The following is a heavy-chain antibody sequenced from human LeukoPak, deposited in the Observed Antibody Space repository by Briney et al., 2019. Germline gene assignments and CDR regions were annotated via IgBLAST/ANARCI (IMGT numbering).Heavy chain of an antibody. J-gene: IGHJ4*02. D-gene: IGHD6-13*01. CDR3: AKDPVIAAAGTGWYYFDY. Sequence: AGGSLRLSCAASGFTFSTYAMSWVRLAPGKGLEWVSTISGGGTSTYYADSVKGRFTISRDSSKSTLFLQMDSLRDEDSAVYYCAKDPVIAAAGTGWYYFDYWGQGTLVTVSS. V-gene: IGHV3-23*01. CDR1: GFTFSTYA. CDR2: ISGGGTST.